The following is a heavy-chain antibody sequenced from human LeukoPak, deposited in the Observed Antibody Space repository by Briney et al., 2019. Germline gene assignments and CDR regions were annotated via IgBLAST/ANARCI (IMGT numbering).Heavy chain of an antibody. CDR1: GFTFSSYA. J-gene: IGHJ4*02. D-gene: IGHD2-2*01. CDR2: ISGSGGST. CDR3: AKEEDVVVVPAANHY. V-gene: IGHV3-23*01. Sequence: GGSLRLSCAASGFTFSSYAMSWVRQAPGKGLEWVSAISGSGGSTYYADSVKGRFTISRDNSKNTLYLQMNSLGAEDTAVYYCAKEEDVVVVPAANHYWGQGTLVTVSS.